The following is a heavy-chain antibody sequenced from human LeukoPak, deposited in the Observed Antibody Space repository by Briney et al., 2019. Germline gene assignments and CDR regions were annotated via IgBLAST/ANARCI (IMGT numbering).Heavy chain of an antibody. CDR1: GGTFSSSA. J-gene: IGHJ5*02. V-gene: IGHV1-69*05. CDR3: ARAGGRSWFDP. CDR2: IIAIFGTA. Sequence: ASVKVSCKASGGTFSSSAISWVRQAPGQGLEWMGGIIAIFGTANYAQKFQGRVTMTTDTSMSTAYMELSRLTSDDTAVYYCARAGGRSWFDPWGQGTLVTVSS.